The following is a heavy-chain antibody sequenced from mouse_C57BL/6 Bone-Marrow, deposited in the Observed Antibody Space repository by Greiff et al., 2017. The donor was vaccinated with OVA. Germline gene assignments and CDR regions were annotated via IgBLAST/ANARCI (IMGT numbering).Heavy chain of an antibody. J-gene: IGHJ2*01. Sequence: QVQLQQPGAELVKPGASVKLSCKASGYTFTSYWMNWVKQRPGRGLEWIGSIDPNSGGTKYNEQFKSKATLTVDKPSITAYMQLSSLTSEDTAVDACARDGYYLFDYWGKGTTLTVSS. CDR2: IDPNSGGT. D-gene: IGHD2-3*01. V-gene: IGHV1-72*01. CDR3: ARDGYYLFDY. CDR1: GYTFTSYW.